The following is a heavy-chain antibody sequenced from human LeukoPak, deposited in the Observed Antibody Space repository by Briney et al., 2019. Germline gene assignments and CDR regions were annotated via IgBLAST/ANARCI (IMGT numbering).Heavy chain of an antibody. Sequence: GGSLRLSCAASGFTFGSYAMNWVRQAPGKGLEWVSLIKGDGVTTDYANSVKGRFTVSRDNSKNSLYLQMSNLRTEDTALYYCVRDTGSGWDFDYWGQGTLVTVSS. D-gene: IGHD6-19*01. J-gene: IGHJ4*02. CDR1: GFTFGSYA. V-gene: IGHV3-43*02. CDR2: IKGDGVTT. CDR3: VRDTGSGWDFDY.